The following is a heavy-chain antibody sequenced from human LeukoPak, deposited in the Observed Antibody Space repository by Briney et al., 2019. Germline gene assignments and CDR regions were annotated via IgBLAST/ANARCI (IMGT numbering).Heavy chain of an antibody. J-gene: IGHJ4*02. D-gene: IGHD3-22*01. CDR1: GGSISSYY. CDR2: IYYSGST. Sequence: SETLSLTCTASGGSISSYYWSWIRQPPGKGLEWIGYIYYSGSTYYNPSLKSRVTISVDTSKNQFSLKLSSVTAADTAVYYCARDQLEGRGYYEWGQGTLVTVSS. V-gene: IGHV4-59*12. CDR3: ARDQLEGRGYYE.